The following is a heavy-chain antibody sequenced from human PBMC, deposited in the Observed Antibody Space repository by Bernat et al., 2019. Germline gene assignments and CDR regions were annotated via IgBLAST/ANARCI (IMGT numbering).Heavy chain of an antibody. V-gene: IGHV3-23*01. J-gene: IGHJ6*03. D-gene: IGHD2-8*02. CDR1: GFTFSSYA. CDR3: AKFDGCTGGVCYTGYYYYYMDV. Sequence: EVQLLESGGGLVQPGGSLRLSCAASGFTFSSYAMSWVRQAPGKGLEWVSAISGSGGSTYYADSVKGRFTISRDNAKNTLYLQMNSLRAEDTAVYYGAKFDGCTGGVCYTGYYYYYMDVWGKGTTVTVSS. CDR2: ISGSGGST.